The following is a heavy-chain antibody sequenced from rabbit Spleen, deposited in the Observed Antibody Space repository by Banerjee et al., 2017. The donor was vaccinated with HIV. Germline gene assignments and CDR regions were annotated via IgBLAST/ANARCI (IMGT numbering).Heavy chain of an antibody. CDR1: GFSFSSGYW. J-gene: IGHJ4*01. V-gene: IGHV1S40*01. CDR2: IATGANNT. D-gene: IGHD4-1*01. Sequence: QSLEESGVDLVKPGASLTLTCTASGFSFSSGYWICWVRQAPGKGLEWIACIATGANNTNYASWAKGRFTISKTSSTTVTLQMTSLTAADTATYFCARYILYDYFTLWGQGTLVTVS. CDR3: ARYILYDYFTL.